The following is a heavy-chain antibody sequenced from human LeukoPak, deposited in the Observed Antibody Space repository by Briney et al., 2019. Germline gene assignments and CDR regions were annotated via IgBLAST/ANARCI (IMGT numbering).Heavy chain of an antibody. CDR2: ISGGGDIT. J-gene: IGHJ4*02. CDR1: GFNFANHA. Sequence: GGSLRLSCAASGFNFANHAMSWVRQTPGKGLEWVSAISGGGDITYYADSVKGRFTISRDNSKDTLFLQMHSLRPGDTAVYYCAKNGGDTVVVPAAMSFDYWGQGTLVTVSS. D-gene: IGHD2-2*01. V-gene: IGHV3-23*01. CDR3: AKNGGDTVVVPAAMSFDY.